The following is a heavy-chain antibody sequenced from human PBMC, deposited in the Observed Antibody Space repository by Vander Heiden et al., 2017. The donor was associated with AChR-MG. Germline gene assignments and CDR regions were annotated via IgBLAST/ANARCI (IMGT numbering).Heavy chain of an antibody. V-gene: IGHV1-69*01. J-gene: IGHJ4*02. CDR3: ARGDYDSSGYYHY. CDR2: IIPIVGTA. CDR1: GSTFSSYA. Sequence: QVQLVQSGAEVMKPGSSVKVSCKASGSTFSSYAISWVRQAPGQVLEWMGGIIPIVGTANYAQKFQGRVTITADESTSTAYMELSSLRSEDTAVYYCARGDYDSSGYYHYWGQGTLVTVSS. D-gene: IGHD3-22*01.